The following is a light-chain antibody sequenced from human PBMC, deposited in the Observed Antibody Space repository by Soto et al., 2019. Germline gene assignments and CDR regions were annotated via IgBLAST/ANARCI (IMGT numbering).Light chain of an antibody. Sequence: DLQMTQSPSSLSASVGDRVTIPCRASQSISSYLNWYQQKPGKAPKLLIYAASSLQSGVPSRFSGSGSGTDFTLTISSLQPEDFATYYCQQSYSTPPITFGQGTRLEIK. CDR2: AAS. V-gene: IGKV1-39*01. J-gene: IGKJ5*01. CDR1: QSISSY. CDR3: QQSYSTPPIT.